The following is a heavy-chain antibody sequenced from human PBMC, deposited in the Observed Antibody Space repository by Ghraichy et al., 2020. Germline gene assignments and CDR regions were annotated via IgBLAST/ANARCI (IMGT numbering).Heavy chain of an antibody. J-gene: IGHJ4*02. CDR1: GGSFSGYY. CDR2: INHSGST. CDR3: ARGLYYYDSSGPWG. Sequence: SETLSLTCAVYGGSFSGYYWSWIRQPPGKGLEWIGEINHSGSTNYNPSLKSRVTISVDTSKNQFSLKLSSVTAADTAVYYCARGLYYYDSSGPWGWGQGTLVTVSS. D-gene: IGHD3-22*01. V-gene: IGHV4-34*01.